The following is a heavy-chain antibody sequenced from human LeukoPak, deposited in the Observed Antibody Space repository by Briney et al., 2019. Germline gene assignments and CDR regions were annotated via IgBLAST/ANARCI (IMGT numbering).Heavy chain of an antibody. CDR1: GYTFTSYG. CDR2: ISAYNGNT. Sequence: VASVKVSCKASGYTFTSYGISWVRQAPGQGLEWMGWISAYNGNTNYAQKLQGRVTMTTDTSTSTAYMELRSLRSDDTAVYYCARARETRITIFRDSNWFDPWGQGTLVTVSS. J-gene: IGHJ5*02. D-gene: IGHD3-3*01. V-gene: IGHV1-18*01. CDR3: ARARETRITIFRDSNWFDP.